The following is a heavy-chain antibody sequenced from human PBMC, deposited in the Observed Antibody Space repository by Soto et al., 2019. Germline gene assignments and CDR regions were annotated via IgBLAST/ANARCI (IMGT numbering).Heavy chain of an antibody. CDR3: AKDLDDYSSAIDF. D-gene: IGHD4-4*01. J-gene: IGHJ4*02. V-gene: IGHV3-23*01. CDR1: GFSFRKYA. Sequence: GGSLRLSCVGSGFSFRKYAMNWVRQAPGKGLEWVSGISGSGGSGRGFYADPVKGRFTISRDNSKNTLYLEMNSLRAEDTAVYYCAKDLDDYSSAIDFWGQGTLVTVSS. CDR2: ISGSGGSGRG.